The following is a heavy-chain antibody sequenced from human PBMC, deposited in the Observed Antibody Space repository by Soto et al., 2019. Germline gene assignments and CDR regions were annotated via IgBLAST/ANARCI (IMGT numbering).Heavy chain of an antibody. CDR2: MSGSGDNT. Sequence: VGSLRLSCAASRFTFTIYAMTWVRQAPGRGLEWVSAMSGSGDNTYYADSVKGRFTISRDNSKNTLYLQMNSLRAEDTAVYYCAKDQSNSNPLYYFDYWGQGTLVTVSS. CDR3: AKDQSNSNPLYYFDY. D-gene: IGHD4-4*01. V-gene: IGHV3-23*01. J-gene: IGHJ4*02. CDR1: RFTFTIYA.